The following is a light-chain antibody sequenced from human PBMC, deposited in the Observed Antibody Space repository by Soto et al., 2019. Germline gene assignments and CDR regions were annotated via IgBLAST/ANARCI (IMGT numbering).Light chain of an antibody. Sequence: QSVLTQPPSVSAAPGQKVTISCSGSRSNIGGNSVSWYQQLPGTAPKLLIYDDNKRPSGIPDRFSGSKSGTSATLGITGFQTGDEADYYRGSWDSSLSAYVFGTGTKVTVL. CDR2: DDN. CDR1: RSNIGGNS. J-gene: IGLJ1*01. CDR3: GSWDSSLSAYV. V-gene: IGLV1-51*01.